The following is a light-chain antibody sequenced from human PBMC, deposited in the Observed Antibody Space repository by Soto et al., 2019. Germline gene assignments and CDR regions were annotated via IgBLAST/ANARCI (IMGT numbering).Light chain of an antibody. CDR3: TSYTSDRTYV. V-gene: IGLV2-14*01. J-gene: IGLJ1*01. CDR1: STDVGRYNY. Sequence: QSALTQPASVSVSPGQSITISCTGTSTDVGRYNYVSRYQQHPGKAPKLMVYDVSNRPSWVSNRFSGSKSGITASLTISGLQAEDEADYYCTSYTSDRTYVFGTGTKVTVL. CDR2: DVS.